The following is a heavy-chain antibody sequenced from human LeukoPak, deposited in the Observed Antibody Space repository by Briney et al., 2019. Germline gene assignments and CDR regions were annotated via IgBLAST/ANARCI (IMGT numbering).Heavy chain of an antibody. CDR1: TFTFSDYW. J-gene: IGHJ4*02. Sequence: PGGSLRLSCAASTFTFSDYWMQWVRQAPGKGLVWVSRINSDGSGTRYADSVKGRFTISRDNAKNTLYLQMNSLTAEDTAVYYCARDLMVGSPFDSWGQGTLVTVSS. CDR3: ARDLMVGSPFDS. CDR2: INSDGSGT. D-gene: IGHD2-8*01. V-gene: IGHV3-74*01.